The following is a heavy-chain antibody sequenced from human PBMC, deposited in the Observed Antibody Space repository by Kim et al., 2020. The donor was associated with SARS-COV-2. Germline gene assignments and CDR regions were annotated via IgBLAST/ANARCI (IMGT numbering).Heavy chain of an antibody. J-gene: IGHJ3*02. CDR3: ARDDAFDI. V-gene: IGHV3-53*01. Sequence: GGSLRLSCAASGFTVSSNYMSWVRQAPGKGLEWVSAIYSGGSTYYADSVKGRFTISRDNSKNTLYLQMNSLRAEDTSVYYCARDDAFDIWGQGTMVTVSS. CDR2: IYSGGST. CDR1: GFTVSSNY.